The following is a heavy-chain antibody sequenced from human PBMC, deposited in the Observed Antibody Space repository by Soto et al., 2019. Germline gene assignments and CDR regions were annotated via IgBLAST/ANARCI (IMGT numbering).Heavy chain of an antibody. CDR1: GFTFRDYY. V-gene: IGHV3-11*01. D-gene: IGHD2-15*01. J-gene: IGHJ3*02. CDR3: ARAYSDAFDI. CDR2: ISSSGTGI. Sequence: GGSLRLSCAASGFTFRDYYMTWIRQAPGKGLEWVSYISSSGTGIYYPDSVRGRFTISRDNAKNSLYLQMSSLRAEDTAVYYCARAYSDAFDIWGQGTMVTVSS.